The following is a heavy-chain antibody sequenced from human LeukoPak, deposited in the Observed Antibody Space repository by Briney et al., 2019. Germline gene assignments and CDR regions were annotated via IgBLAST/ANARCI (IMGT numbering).Heavy chain of an antibody. CDR3: ATKDGYNFDY. Sequence: PGGSLRLSCAASGFTFSSYWMHWVRQAPGEGLEWVANIKQDGSEKYYVDSVKGRFAISRDNAKNSLFLQMNSLRAEDTAVYYCATKDGYNFDYWGQGTLVTVSS. V-gene: IGHV3-7*01. CDR2: IKQDGSEK. J-gene: IGHJ4*02. CDR1: GFTFSSYW. D-gene: IGHD5-24*01.